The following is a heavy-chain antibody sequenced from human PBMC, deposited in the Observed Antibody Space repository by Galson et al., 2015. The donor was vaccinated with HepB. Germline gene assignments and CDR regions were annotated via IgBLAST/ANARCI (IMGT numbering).Heavy chain of an antibody. J-gene: IGHJ6*03. CDR2: MSYDGRNE. CDR3: ASYHGPLYCSNTRCYSYYMDV. V-gene: IGHV3-30*04. CDR1: GITFSSYA. Sequence: SLRLSCAASGITFSSYAMNWVRQAPGQGLEWVAVMSYDGRNEFYADYVKGRFTISRENSRYTLFLHMNSLRSEDTAVYYCASYHGPLYCSNTRCYSYYMDVWGEGTTVTVSS. D-gene: IGHD2-2*01.